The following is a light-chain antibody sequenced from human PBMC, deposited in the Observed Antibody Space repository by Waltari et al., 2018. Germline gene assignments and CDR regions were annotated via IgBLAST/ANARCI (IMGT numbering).Light chain of an antibody. CDR2: DAS. CDR1: QDINTS. Sequence: IQMTQSPSSLSASMGDSVAITCQASQDINTSLNWYQQTPGKAPILLISDASNLETGVPSRCNGRGSGTNFTLTIDRLQPEDIATDDCQQYENLLPCGGGTKIELK. CDR3: QQYENLLP. J-gene: IGKJ4*01. V-gene: IGKV1-33*01.